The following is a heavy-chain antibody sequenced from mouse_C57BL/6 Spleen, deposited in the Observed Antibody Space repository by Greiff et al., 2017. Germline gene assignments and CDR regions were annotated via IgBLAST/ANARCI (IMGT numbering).Heavy chain of an antibody. D-gene: IGHD1-1*01. CDR3: ARGPSYYGSSYFDY. Sequence: VQLKESGGGLVKPGGSLKLSCAASGFTFSDYGMHWVRQAPEKGLEWVAYISSGSSTIYYADTVKGRFTISRDNAKNTLFLQMTSLRSEDTAMYYCARGPSYYGSSYFDYWGQGTTLTVSS. J-gene: IGHJ2*01. CDR1: GFTFSDYG. V-gene: IGHV5-17*01. CDR2: ISSGSSTI.